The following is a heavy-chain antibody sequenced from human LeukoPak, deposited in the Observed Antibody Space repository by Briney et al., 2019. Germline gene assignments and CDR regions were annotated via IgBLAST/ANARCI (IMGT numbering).Heavy chain of an antibody. Sequence: GGSLRLSCAASGFTFSSYGMHWVRQAPGKGLEWVAFIRYDGSNKYYADSVKGRFTISRDNSKNTLYLQMNSLRAEDTAVYYCAKDPGYSYGHYYYYYMDVWGKGTTVTISS. CDR3: AKDPGYSYGHYYYYYMDV. D-gene: IGHD5-18*01. J-gene: IGHJ6*03. CDR2: IRYDGSNK. CDR1: GFTFSSYG. V-gene: IGHV3-30*02.